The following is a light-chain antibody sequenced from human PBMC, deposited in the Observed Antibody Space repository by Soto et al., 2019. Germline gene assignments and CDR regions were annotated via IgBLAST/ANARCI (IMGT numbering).Light chain of an antibody. CDR2: EVS. J-gene: IGLJ1*01. Sequence: QSVLTQPASVSGSPGQSITISCTGTSSDVGGHNYVSWYQQHPGRAPKLMIYEVSSRPSGVSNRFSGSKSGNTASLTMSGLQPEDEADYYCSSYTSSSTYVFGTGTKLTVL. V-gene: IGLV2-14*01. CDR3: SSYTSSSTYV. CDR1: SSDVGGHNY.